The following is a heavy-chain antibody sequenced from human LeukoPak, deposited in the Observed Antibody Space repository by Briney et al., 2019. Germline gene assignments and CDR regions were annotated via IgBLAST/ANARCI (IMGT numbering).Heavy chain of an antibody. Sequence: GGSLRLSCAASGFTFSSYEMNWVRQAPGKGLEWVSYISSSGSTIYYADSVKGRFTISRDNSKNTLYLQMNSLRAEDTAVYYCAKEYCSGGSCPFDPWGQGTLVTVSS. J-gene: IGHJ5*02. D-gene: IGHD2-15*01. CDR3: AKEYCSGGSCPFDP. V-gene: IGHV3-48*03. CDR2: ISSSGSTI. CDR1: GFTFSSYE.